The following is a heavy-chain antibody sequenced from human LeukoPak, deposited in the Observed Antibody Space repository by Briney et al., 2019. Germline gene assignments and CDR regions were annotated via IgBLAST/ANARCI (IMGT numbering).Heavy chain of an antibody. Sequence: GASVKVSCRASGYTFTGYYMHWVRQAPGQGLEWMGWINPNSGGTNYAQKFQGRVTMTRGTSISTAYMELSRLRSDDTAVYYCARDSRGVRSWFDPWGQGTLVTVSS. CDR2: INPNSGGT. D-gene: IGHD3-10*01. CDR3: ARDSRGVRSWFDP. J-gene: IGHJ5*02. V-gene: IGHV1-2*02. CDR1: GYTFTGYY.